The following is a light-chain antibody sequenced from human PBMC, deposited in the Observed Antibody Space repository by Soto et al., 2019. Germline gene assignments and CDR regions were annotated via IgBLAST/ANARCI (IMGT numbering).Light chain of an antibody. V-gene: IGKV1-9*01. CDR2: AAS. CDR3: QQLNSFPLT. Sequence: DIQMTQSPSTLSASVGDRVTITCRASQDISNYLVWYQQKPGKAPKLLIYAASTLQSGVPSRFSGGGSGTDFTLTISSLQPEDFATYYCQQLNSFPLTFGGGTKVDIK. J-gene: IGKJ4*01. CDR1: QDISNY.